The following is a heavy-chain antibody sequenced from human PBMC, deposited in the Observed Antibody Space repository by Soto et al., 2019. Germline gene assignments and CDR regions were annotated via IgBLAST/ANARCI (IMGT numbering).Heavy chain of an antibody. D-gene: IGHD3-16*02. J-gene: IGHJ4*02. CDR1: GGSVSSGSYY. CDR2: IYYSGST. V-gene: IGHV4-61*01. Sequence: SETLSLTCTVSGGSVSSGSYYWSWIRHPPRKGLEWIGYIYYSGSTNYNPSLKSRVTISVDTSKNQFSLKLSSVTAADTAVYYCARGRLRLGELSLYPDFDYWGQGTLVTVSS. CDR3: ARGRLRLGELSLYPDFDY.